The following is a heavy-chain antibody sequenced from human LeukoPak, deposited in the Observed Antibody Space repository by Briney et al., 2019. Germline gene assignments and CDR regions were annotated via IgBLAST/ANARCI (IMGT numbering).Heavy chain of an antibody. Sequence: SETLSLTCSVSGGSISSSSYYWGWIRRSPGKGLEWIGSMYYRGTTYENSSLKSRLTLSIDTSNNQFSLKLTSVTAADTAVCYCAREYSRSVVAGSRPDLWGQGLLVTVSS. CDR3: AREYSRSVVAGSRPDL. CDR2: MYYRGTT. V-gene: IGHV4-39*02. J-gene: IGHJ4*02. D-gene: IGHD2-21*01. CDR1: GGSISSSSYY.